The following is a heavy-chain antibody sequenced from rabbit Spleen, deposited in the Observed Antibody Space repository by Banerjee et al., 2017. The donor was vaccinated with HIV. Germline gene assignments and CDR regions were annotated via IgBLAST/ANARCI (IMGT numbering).Heavy chain of an antibody. V-gene: IGHV1S45*01. D-gene: IGHD8-1*01. J-gene: IGHJ4*01. CDR3: ARGDSGGVYYDL. Sequence: QEQLVESGGDLVKPGASLTLTCTASGFSFSSTYYICWVRQAPGKGLEWIACIAAGSGGTTYYASWAKGRFTISKTSSTTVTLQMTSLTAADTATYFCARGDSGGVYYDLWGPGTLVTVS. CDR1: GFSFSSTYY. CDR2: IAAGSGGTT.